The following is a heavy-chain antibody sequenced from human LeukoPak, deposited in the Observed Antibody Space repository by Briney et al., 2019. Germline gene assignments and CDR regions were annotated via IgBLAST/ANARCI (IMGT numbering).Heavy chain of an antibody. CDR1: GYTFTTYA. J-gene: IGHJ4*02. V-gene: IGHV1-3*01. Sequence: ASVKVSCKTSGYTFTTYAIHWVRQAPGQRLEWMGWINADNGNTKYSQKFQGRVTITRDTSASTAYMELSSLRSEDTAVYYCATSYSSGWYRSWGQGTLVTVSS. CDR3: ATSYSSGWYRS. D-gene: IGHD6-19*01. CDR2: INADNGNT.